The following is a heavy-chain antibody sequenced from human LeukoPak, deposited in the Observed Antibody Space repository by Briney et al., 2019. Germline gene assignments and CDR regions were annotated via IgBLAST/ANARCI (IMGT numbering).Heavy chain of an antibody. Sequence: KPSETLSFTCAVYGGSFSGYYWSWIRQPPGKGLEWIGEINHSGSTNYNPSLKSRVTISVDTSKNQFSLKLSSVTAADTAVYYCARVGTTLRFNWFDPWGQGTLVTVSS. CDR2: INHSGST. D-gene: IGHD3-3*01. CDR1: GGSFSGYY. CDR3: ARVGTTLRFNWFDP. V-gene: IGHV4-34*01. J-gene: IGHJ5*02.